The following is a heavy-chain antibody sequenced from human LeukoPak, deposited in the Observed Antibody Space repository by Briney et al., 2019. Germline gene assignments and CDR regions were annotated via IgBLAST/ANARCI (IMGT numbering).Heavy chain of an antibody. V-gene: IGHV3-21*01. D-gene: IGHD5-24*01. CDR3: ARDDGYNYPFDY. CDR2: ISSSSSYI. J-gene: IGHJ4*02. CDR1: GFTFSSYS. Sequence: PGGSLRLSCAASGFTFSSYSMNWVRQAPGKGLEWVSSISSSSSYIYYADSVKGRFTISRDNAKNSLYLQMNSLRAEDTAVYYCARDDGYNYPFDYWGQGTLVTVSS.